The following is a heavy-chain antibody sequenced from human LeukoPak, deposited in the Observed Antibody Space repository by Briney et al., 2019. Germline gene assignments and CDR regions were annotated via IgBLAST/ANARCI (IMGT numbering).Heavy chain of an antibody. D-gene: IGHD3-9*01. CDR2: ISAYNGNT. CDR3: ARGHYDILTGYYAVPHSSYYGMDV. J-gene: IGHJ6*02. V-gene: IGHV1-18*01. Sequence: ASVTVSCKASGYTFTSYGISWVRQAPGQGLEWMGWISAYNGNTNYAQKLQGRVTMTTDTSTSTAYMELRSLRSEDTAVYYCARGHYDILTGYYAVPHSSYYGMDVWGQGTTVTVSS. CDR1: GYTFTSYG.